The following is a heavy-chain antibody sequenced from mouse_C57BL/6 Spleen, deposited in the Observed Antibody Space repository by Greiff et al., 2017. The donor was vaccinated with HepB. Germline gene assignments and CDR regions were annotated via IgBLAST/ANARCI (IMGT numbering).Heavy chain of an antibody. CDR2: IDPETGGT. CDR1: GYTFTDYE. CDR3: TRQGNDRVYFDY. Sequence: VQLQQSGAELVRPGASVTLSCKASGYTFTDYEMHWVKQTPVHGLEWIGAIDPETGGTAYNQKFKGKAILTADNSSSTAYMALRSLTSEDSAVYYGTRQGNDRVYFDYWGQGTTLTVSS. V-gene: IGHV1-15*01. J-gene: IGHJ2*01. D-gene: IGHD2-2*01.